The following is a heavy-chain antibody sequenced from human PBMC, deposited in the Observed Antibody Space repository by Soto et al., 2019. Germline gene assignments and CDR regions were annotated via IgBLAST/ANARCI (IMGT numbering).Heavy chain of an antibody. CDR3: AKNGQPPYYYYGMDV. CDR2: ISGYNGDT. J-gene: IGHJ6*02. CDR1: GYTFSRYG. D-gene: IGHD2-8*01. V-gene: IGHV1-18*01. Sequence: QGQLVQSGAEVKKPGASVKVSRKASGYTFSRYGISWVRQAPGQGLEWMGWISGYNGDTIYAQKVQGRVTMTIDTSTYTAYMELRSLTSDDTAIYYCAKNGQPPYYYYGMDVWGQGTTVTVSS.